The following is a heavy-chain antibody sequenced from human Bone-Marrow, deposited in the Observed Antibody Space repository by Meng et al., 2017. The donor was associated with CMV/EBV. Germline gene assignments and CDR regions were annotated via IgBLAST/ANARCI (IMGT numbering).Heavy chain of an antibody. CDR1: GFPFSNYA. J-gene: IGHJ4*02. CDR3: AKYFDLWSGYGSYFDS. CDR2: VTGGGGST. Sequence: GGSLRLSCAASGFPFSNYAMSWVRQAPGKGLEWVSGVTGGGGSTYYADSVKGRFTISRDNSKNTLYLQMNNLRAKDTATYYCAKYFDLWSGYGSYFDSWGRGTRVTGSS. D-gene: IGHD3-3*01. V-gene: IGHV3-23*01.